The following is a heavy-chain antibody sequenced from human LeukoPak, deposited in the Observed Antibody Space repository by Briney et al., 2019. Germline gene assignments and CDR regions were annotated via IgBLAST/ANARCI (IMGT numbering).Heavy chain of an antibody. J-gene: IGHJ4*02. CDR2: MNPNSGNT. CDR1: GCTFTSYG. V-gene: IGHV1-8*03. CDR3: ARGSRNSGSTHDFDY. Sequence: ASVKVSCKASGCTFTSYGISWVRQAPGQGLEWMGWMNPNSGNTGYAQKFQGRVTITRATSISTAYMELSSLRAEDTAVYYCARGSRNSGSTHDFDYWGQGTLVTVSS. D-gene: IGHD3-10*01.